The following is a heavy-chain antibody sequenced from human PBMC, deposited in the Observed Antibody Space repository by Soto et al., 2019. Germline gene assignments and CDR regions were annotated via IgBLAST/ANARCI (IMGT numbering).Heavy chain of an antibody. CDR2: FIPVYRTL. J-gene: IGHJ4*02. CDR3: ATGVIWIGYFTVDS. CDR1: GGSFGKSA. D-gene: IGHD3-3*01. V-gene: IGHV1-69*13. Sequence: VKVSCKASGGSFGKSAINWLRQTPGQGLEWLGGFIPVYRTLNYAQKFQGRVTITADESTGTAYMTLSSLASDDTAVYYCATGVIWIGYFTVDSWGQGTRVT.